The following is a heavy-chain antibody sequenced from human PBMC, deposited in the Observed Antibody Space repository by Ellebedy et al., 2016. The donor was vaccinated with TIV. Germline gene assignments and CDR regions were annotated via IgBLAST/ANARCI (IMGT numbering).Heavy chain of an antibody. V-gene: IGHV3-21*01. CDR3: ARDSPGEWSGYYRYYGMDV. CDR2: ISSSGSFI. D-gene: IGHD3-3*01. Sequence: GGSLRLSCAGSGFTFNRYSMNWVRQAPGKGLEWVSSISSSGSFICYADSVKGRFTISRDNAKNSLSLQMKSLRAEDTAVYYCARDSPGEWSGYYRYYGMDVWGQGTTVTVSS. CDR1: GFTFNRYS. J-gene: IGHJ6*02.